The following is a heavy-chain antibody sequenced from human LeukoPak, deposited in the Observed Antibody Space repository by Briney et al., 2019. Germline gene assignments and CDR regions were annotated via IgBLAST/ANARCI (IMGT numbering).Heavy chain of an antibody. J-gene: IGHJ4*02. CDR3: TKEGYYGSGSFPDY. CDR1: GFTFSSYG. V-gene: IGHV3-30*18. Sequence: PGRSLRLSCAASGFTFSSYGMHWVRQAPGKGLEWVAVISHDGSNEYYADSVKGRFTVSRDNSKNTVYLQMNSLRPEDTAVYYCTKEGYYGSGSFPDYWGQGTLVTVSS. D-gene: IGHD3-10*01. CDR2: ISHDGSNE.